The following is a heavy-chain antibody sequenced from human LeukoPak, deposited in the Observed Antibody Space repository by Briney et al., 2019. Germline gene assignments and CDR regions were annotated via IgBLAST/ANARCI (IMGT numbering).Heavy chain of an antibody. Sequence: GGSLRLSCAASGFSFSSYDMNWVRQAAGKGLEWVSQISGTGDNSDYADSVKGRFTISRDNSKRTLYLQLNNLRVEDTAIYYCAFPAHHWLVRGAFDIWGQGTVVTVS. CDR3: AFPAHHWLVRGAFDI. J-gene: IGHJ3*02. D-gene: IGHD6-19*01. V-gene: IGHV3-23*01. CDR1: GFSFSSYD. CDR2: ISGTGDNS.